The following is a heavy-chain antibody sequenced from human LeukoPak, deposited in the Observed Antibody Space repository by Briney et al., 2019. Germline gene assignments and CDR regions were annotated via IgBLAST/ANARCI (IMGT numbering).Heavy chain of an antibody. CDR1: GGSFSGYY. V-gene: IGHV4-59*01. J-gene: IGHJ3*01. CDR2: VYYTGST. CDR3: ASDRGLAAVGDDAYDV. D-gene: IGHD6-13*01. Sequence: SETLCLTCAVYGGSFSGYYWSWIRQPPGKGLEVSGYVYYTGSTHYNPSLKSRVTISLDTPKNQFSLKLRSMTAADTPVYYCASDRGLAAVGDDAYDVWDQGTMVTVSS.